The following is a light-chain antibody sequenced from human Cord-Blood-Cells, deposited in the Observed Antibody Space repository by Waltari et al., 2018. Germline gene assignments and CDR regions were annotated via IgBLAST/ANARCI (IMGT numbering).Light chain of an antibody. CDR2: EGS. CDR3: CSYAGSSTPQVV. J-gene: IGLJ2*01. Sequence: SALTQPASVSGSPGQSITISCTGTSSDVGSYNLVSWYQQHLGKAPKLMIYEGSKRPSGVSNRFSGSKSGNTASLTISGLQAEDEADYYCCSYAGSSTPQVVFGGGTKLTVL. V-gene: IGLV2-23*01. CDR1: SSDVGSYNL.